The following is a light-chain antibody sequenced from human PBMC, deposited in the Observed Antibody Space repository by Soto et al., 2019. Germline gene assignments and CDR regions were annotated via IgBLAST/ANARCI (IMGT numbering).Light chain of an antibody. CDR1: QSFSSSY. J-gene: IGKJ1*01. V-gene: IGKV3-20*01. CDR2: GAS. CDR3: QQYGSSPWT. Sequence: EIVLTQSPGTLSLSPGERATLSCRASQSFSSSYLAWYQQEPGQAPRLLIYGASNRATGIPDRFSGSGSGTDFTLTISRLEPEDFAVFYCQQYGSSPWTFGQGTKVGIK.